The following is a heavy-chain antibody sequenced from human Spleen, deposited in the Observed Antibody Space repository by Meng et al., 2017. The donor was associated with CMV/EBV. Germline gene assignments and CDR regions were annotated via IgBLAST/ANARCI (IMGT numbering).Heavy chain of an antibody. CDR1: GGSVSSGSYY. D-gene: IGHD6-13*01. CDR3: ARGDGAAAGPVASYYYYGMDV. J-gene: IGHJ6*02. Sequence: SETLSLTCTVSGGSVSSGSYYWSWIRQPPGKGLEWIGYIYYSGSTNYNPSLKSRVTISVDTSKNQFSLKLSSVTAADTAVYYCARGDGAAAGPVASYYYYGMDVWGQGTTVTVSS. CDR2: IYYSGST. V-gene: IGHV4-61*01.